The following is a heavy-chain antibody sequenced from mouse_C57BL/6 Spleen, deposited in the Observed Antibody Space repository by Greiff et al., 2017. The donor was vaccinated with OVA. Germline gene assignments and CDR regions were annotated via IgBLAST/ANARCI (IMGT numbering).Heavy chain of an antibody. CDR1: GFTFSSYA. V-gene: IGHV5-4*01. J-gene: IGHJ4*01. Sequence: EVKVVESGGGLVKPGGSLKLSCAASGFTFSSYAMSWVRQTPEKRLEWVATISDGGSYTYYPDNVKGRFTISRDNAKNNLYLQMSHLKSEDTAMYYCARDRGPAMDYWGQGTSVTVSS. CDR3: ARDRGPAMDY. CDR2: ISDGGSYT.